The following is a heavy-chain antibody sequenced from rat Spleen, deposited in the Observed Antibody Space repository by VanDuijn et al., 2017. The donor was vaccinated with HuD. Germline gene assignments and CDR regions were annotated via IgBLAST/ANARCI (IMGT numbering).Heavy chain of an antibody. Sequence: EVQLVESGGGLVQPGRSLKLSCAASGFTFSDYNMAWVRQAPKEGLEWVATISYDGGSTYYRDSVKGRFTISRDNAKSTLYLQMDSLRSEDTATYYCAVSGYGYWGQGVMVTVSS. CDR1: GFTFSDYN. V-gene: IGHV5-7*01. CDR3: AVSGYGY. D-gene: IGHD4-3*01. CDR2: ISYDGGST. J-gene: IGHJ2*01.